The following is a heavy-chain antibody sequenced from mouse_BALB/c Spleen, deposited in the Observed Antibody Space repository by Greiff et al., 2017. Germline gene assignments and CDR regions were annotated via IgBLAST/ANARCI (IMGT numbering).Heavy chain of an antibody. D-gene: IGHD4-1*01. Sequence: DVQLQESGAELVRPGALVKLSCKASGFNIKDYYMHWVKQRPEQGLEWIGWIDPENGNTIYDPKFQGKASITADTSSNTAYLQLSSLTSEDTAVYYCARSGTSWYFDVWGAGTTVTVSS. CDR2: IDPENGNT. J-gene: IGHJ1*01. CDR3: ARSGTSWYFDV. CDR1: GFNIKDYY. V-gene: IGHV14-1*02.